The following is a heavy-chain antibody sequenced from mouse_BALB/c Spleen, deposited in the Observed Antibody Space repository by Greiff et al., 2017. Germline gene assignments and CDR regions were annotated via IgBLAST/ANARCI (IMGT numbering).Heavy chain of an antibody. Sequence: VQLQQSGAELVKPGASVKLSCTASGFNIKDTYMHWVKQRPEQGLEWIGRIDPANGNTKYDPKFQGKATITADTSSNTAYLQLSSLTSEDTAVYYCARSYGNHWYFDVWGAGTTVTVSS. CDR2: IDPANGNT. D-gene: IGHD2-1*01. CDR1: GFNIKDTY. CDR3: ARSYGNHWYFDV. J-gene: IGHJ1*01. V-gene: IGHV14-3*02.